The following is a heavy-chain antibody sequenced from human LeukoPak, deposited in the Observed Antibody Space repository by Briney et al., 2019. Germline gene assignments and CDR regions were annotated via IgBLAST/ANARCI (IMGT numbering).Heavy chain of an antibody. D-gene: IGHD2-2*03. J-gene: IGHJ4*02. CDR3: AKIGYCSSTSCHDFDY. V-gene: IGHV3-30*02. Sequence: XFXRYDGSNKYYGDYVKGRFTIYRDNCKNTLYMQMNSQRAEDTAVYYCAKIGYCSSTSCHDFDYWGQGTLVTVSS. CDR2: XRYDGSNK.